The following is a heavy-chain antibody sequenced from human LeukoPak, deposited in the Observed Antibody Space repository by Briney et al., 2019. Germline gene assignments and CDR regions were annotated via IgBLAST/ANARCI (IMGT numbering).Heavy chain of an antibody. V-gene: IGHV4-31*03. CDR2: IYYSGST. D-gene: IGHD3-16*02. Sequence: PSETLSLTCTVSGGSISSGGYYWSWIRQHPGKGLEWIGYIYYSGSTYYNPSLKSRVTISVDTSKNQFSLKLSSVTAADTAVYYCARAYDYVWGSYRLRYYFDYWGQGTLVTVSS. CDR3: ARAYDYVWGSYRLRYYFDY. J-gene: IGHJ4*02. CDR1: GGSISSGGYY.